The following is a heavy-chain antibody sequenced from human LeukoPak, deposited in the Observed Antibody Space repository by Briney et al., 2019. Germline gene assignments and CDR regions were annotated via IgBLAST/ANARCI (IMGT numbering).Heavy chain of an antibody. Sequence: SGTLSLTCTVSGGSISSGSYYWGWIRQPPGKGLEWIGSIYYSGSTYYNPSLKSRVTISVDTSKNQFSLKLSSVTAADTAVYYCARYLLLLRWFDPWGQGTLVTVSS. V-gene: IGHV4-39*07. J-gene: IGHJ5*02. CDR3: ARYLLLLRWFDP. D-gene: IGHD2/OR15-2a*01. CDR1: GGSISSGSYY. CDR2: IYYSGST.